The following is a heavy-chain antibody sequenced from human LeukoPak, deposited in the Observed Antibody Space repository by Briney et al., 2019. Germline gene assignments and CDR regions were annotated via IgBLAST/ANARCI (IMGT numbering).Heavy chain of an antibody. D-gene: IGHD2-2*01. J-gene: IGHJ5*02. CDR1: GYSFTSYW. CDR3: ARAAALNWFDP. CDR2: IYPGDSDT. V-gene: IGHV5-51*01. Sequence: GESLKISYKGSGYSFTSYWIGWVRQMPGKSLEWMGIIYPGDSDTRYSPSFQGQVTISADKSISTAYLQWSSLKASDTAMYYCARAAALNWFDPWGQGTLVTVSS.